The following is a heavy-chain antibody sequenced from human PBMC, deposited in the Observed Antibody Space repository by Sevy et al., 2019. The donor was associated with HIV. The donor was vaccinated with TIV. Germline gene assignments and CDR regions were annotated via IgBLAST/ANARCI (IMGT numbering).Heavy chain of an antibody. D-gene: IGHD3-10*01. CDR2: ISYDGSNK. V-gene: IGHV3-30-3*01. CDR1: GFTFSSYA. CDR3: ARDGLLWFGELFTHYYYYGMDV. Sequence: GGSLRLSCAASGFTFSSYAMHWVRQAPGKGLEWVAVISYDGSNKYYADSVKGRFTISRENSKNTLYLQMNSLRAEDTAVYYCARDGLLWFGELFTHYYYYGMDVWGQGTTVTVSS. J-gene: IGHJ6*02.